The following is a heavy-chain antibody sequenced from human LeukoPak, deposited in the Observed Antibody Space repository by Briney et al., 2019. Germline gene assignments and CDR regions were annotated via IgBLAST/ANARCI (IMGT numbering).Heavy chain of an antibody. J-gene: IGHJ4*02. CDR2: TNGDGSST. CDR3: ARISQEPGYSSDY. Sequence: PGGSLRLSCAASGLSFSDYWMQWVRQAPGKGLVWVSRTNGDGSSTSYADSVKGRFTISRDNAKKTMYLQMNSLRAEDTAVYYCARISQEPGYSSDYWGQGTLVTVSS. CDR1: GLSFSDYW. V-gene: IGHV3-74*01. D-gene: IGHD5-18*01.